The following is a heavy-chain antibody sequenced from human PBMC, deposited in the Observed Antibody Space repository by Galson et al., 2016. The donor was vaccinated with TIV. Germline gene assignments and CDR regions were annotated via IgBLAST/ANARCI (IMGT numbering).Heavy chain of an antibody. Sequence: SVKVSCKASGYTFTEYYIHWVRQAPGQGLEWMGWINPNSGGTIYAQKFQSWVTMTRDTSITTAYMELSRLKSDDAAVYYCAKIGQEHDAFDIWGQGTMVTVFS. D-gene: IGHD1/OR15-1a*01. V-gene: IGHV1-2*04. CDR2: INPNSGGT. CDR1: GYTFTEYY. CDR3: AKIGQEHDAFDI. J-gene: IGHJ3*02.